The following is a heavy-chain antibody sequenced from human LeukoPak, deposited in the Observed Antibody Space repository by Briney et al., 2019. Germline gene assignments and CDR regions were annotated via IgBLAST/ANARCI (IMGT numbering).Heavy chain of an antibody. CDR2: ISAYNGNT. V-gene: IGHV1-18*04. CDR3: ARMDTAMVTFDYFDY. J-gene: IGHJ4*02. CDR1: GYTFTSYG. D-gene: IGHD5-18*01. Sequence: VASVKVSCKASGYTFTSYGISWVRQAPGQGLEWMGRISAYNGNTNYAQKLQGRVTMTTDTSTSTAYMELRSLRSDDTAVYYCARMDTAMVTFDYFDYWGQGTLVTVSS.